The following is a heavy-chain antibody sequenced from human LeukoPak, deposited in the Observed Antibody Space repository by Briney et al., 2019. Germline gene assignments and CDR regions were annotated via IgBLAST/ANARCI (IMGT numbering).Heavy chain of an antibody. V-gene: IGHV3-74*01. J-gene: IGHJ4*02. Sequence: GGPLRLSCAAPGFTFSSYWMHWVRKTPGKGLVWVSRINGAGSSISYADSVKGRVTISRDNAKNTLYLQMNNLRAEDTAVYYCARGGDYKNDYWGQGTLVTVSS. D-gene: IGHD4-17*01. CDR3: ARGGDYKNDY. CDR1: GFTFSSYW. CDR2: INGAGSSI.